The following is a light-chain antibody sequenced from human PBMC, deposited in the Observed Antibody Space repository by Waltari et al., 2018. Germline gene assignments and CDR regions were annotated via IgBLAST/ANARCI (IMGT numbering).Light chain of an antibody. Sequence: DVQMTQSPSSLSASVGDRVTITGQASPGISDSLARYQQKPGKRPKLLVSGASALQSGVPSRFSGSGSGTAFTLTISSLQPEDVATYYCQKYDSDLFTFGPGTRVDIK. V-gene: IGKV1-27*01. CDR2: GAS. CDR3: QKYDSDLFT. CDR1: PGISDS. J-gene: IGKJ3*01.